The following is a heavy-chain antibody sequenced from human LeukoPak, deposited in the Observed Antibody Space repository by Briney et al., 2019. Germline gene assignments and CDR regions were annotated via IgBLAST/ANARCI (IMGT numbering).Heavy chain of an antibody. D-gene: IGHD2-15*01. CDR3: VRGGASTWS. V-gene: IGHV3-74*01. Sequence: GGSLKLSCAASGFTFKNYWMHWVRQAPGKGPVWVSRINDDGSSTGYADSVKGRFTISRDDAKNTLYLQMNSLRAEDTAVYYCVRGGASTWSWGQGTLVTVSS. J-gene: IGHJ5*02. CDR2: INDDGSST. CDR1: GFTFKNYW.